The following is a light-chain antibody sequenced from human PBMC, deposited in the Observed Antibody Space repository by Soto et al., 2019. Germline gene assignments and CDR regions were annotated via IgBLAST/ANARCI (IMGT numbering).Light chain of an antibody. CDR3: QQRSNSPLT. Sequence: EMVLTQSPATLSLSPGERATLSCRASQSVSSSLAWYHQKPCQAPRLLIYDASNRATGIPARFSGSGSGTDFTLTISSLEAEDVAVYYCQQRSNSPLTFGGGTKVEIK. CDR2: DAS. CDR1: QSVSSS. J-gene: IGKJ4*01. V-gene: IGKV3-11*01.